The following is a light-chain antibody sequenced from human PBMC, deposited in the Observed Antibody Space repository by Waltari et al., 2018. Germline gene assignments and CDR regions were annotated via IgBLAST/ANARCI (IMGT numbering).Light chain of an antibody. CDR3: QQYYSFPLT. CDR1: PSVLYSSNNKNF. J-gene: IGKJ4*01. V-gene: IGKV4-1*01. CDR2: WVS. Sequence: DIVMTQSPDSLAVSLGERATINCKSSPSVLYSSNNKNFLAWYQQKPGQPPKLLIHWVSIRESGVPDRFGGSGSGADFTLTISSLQAEDVAVYYCQQYYSFPLTFGGGTKVEIK.